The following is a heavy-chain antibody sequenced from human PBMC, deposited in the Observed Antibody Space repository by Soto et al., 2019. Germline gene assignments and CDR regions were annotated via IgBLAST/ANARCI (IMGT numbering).Heavy chain of an antibody. Sequence: ASVKVSCKASGYTFTSYYMHWVRQAPGQGLEWMGIINPSGGSTSYAQKFQGRVTMTRDTSTSTVYMELNSLRSEDTAVYYCARTYYDILTGYSPNPFDYWGQGTLGTVSS. D-gene: IGHD3-9*01. J-gene: IGHJ4*02. CDR1: GYTFTSYY. CDR3: ARTYYDILTGYSPNPFDY. CDR2: INPSGGST. V-gene: IGHV1-46*01.